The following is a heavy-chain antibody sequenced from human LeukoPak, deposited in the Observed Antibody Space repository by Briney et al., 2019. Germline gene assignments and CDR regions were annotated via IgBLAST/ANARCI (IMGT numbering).Heavy chain of an antibody. CDR3: AKLSTYYYDSSGYCDY. D-gene: IGHD3-22*01. V-gene: IGHV3-23*01. CDR2: ISGSGGST. Sequence: RGSLRLSCAASGFTFSNYAMSWVRQAPGKGLEWVSGISGSGGSTYYADSVKGRFTISRDNSKNTLYLQMNSLRAEDTAVYYCAKLSTYYYDSSGYCDYWGQGTLVTVSS. CDR1: GFTFSNYA. J-gene: IGHJ4*02.